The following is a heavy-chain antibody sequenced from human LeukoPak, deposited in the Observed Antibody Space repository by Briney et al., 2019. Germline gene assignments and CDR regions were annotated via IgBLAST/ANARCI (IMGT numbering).Heavy chain of an antibody. D-gene: IGHD3-10*01. CDR1: VFTFSNYA. Sequence: GGSLRLSCTPSVFTFSNYALQWVRQAPGKGLEWVAVISYDGSIKYFAAPGKGRFTTSRDNSKNTVYLQINSLRAEDTAVYHCARDATYYYDSGSSGPHYFDYWGQGTLVTVSS. V-gene: IGHV3-30*01. CDR3: ARDATYYYDSGSSGPHYFDY. CDR2: ISYDGSIK. J-gene: IGHJ4*02.